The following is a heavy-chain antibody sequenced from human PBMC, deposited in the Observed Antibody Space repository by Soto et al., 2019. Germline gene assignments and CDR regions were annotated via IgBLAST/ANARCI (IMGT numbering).Heavy chain of an antibody. CDR2: IYYSGLT. D-gene: IGHD1-26*01. CDR1: GGSISSDGYY. J-gene: IGHJ4*02. CDR3: AGSRIWEQHFAY. Sequence: SETLSLTCTVSGGSISSDGYYWTWIRQHPGKGLEWIAYIYYSGLTHYNPSLRSRVTISVDKSKNQFSLKLSSVTAADTAVYFCAGSRIWEQHFAYWGQRPLDTVSS. V-gene: IGHV4-31*03.